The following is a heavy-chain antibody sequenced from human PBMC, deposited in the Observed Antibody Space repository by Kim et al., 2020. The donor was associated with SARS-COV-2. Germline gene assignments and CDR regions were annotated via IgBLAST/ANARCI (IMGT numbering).Heavy chain of an antibody. J-gene: IGHJ5*02. V-gene: IGHV3-72*01. CDR3: VRGHKSFDL. Sequence: GGSLRLSCAASGFTLSDYFMDWVRQVPGKGLEGIGRIRHRPRNYTTEYAASVQGRFTVSRDDSKTSLHLLMTSLGTEDTAVYYCVRGHKSFDLWGQGTLVTVSS. CDR2: IRHRPRNYTT. CDR1: GFTLSDYF.